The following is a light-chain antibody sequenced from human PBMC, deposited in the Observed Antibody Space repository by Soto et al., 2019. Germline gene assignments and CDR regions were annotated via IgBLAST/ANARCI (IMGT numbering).Light chain of an antibody. J-gene: IGKJ4*01. CDR3: LQYNHYPLT. CDR1: QSINSW. Sequence: DIQMTQSPSTLSASVGDRVTLTCRASQSINSWLAWYQQRPGKGPKLLIHKASILEGGVPSRFSGSASGTEFTLTISCLQPDDFATYYCLQYNHYPLTFGGGTKVEIK. V-gene: IGKV1-5*03. CDR2: KAS.